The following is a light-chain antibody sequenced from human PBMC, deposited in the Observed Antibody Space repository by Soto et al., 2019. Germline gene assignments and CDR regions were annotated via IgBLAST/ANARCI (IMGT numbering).Light chain of an antibody. V-gene: IGKV1-39*01. J-gene: IGKJ2*01. Sequence: HMTQSPSSLSASVGDRVTITCRASQRITTYLTWYQQKPGEAPKLLISTSGTLQRGVPSRFIGSGSGTDFTLTITGLQRADFATYFCQQTYNTPYTFGQGTKLEIK. CDR3: QQTYNTPYT. CDR2: TSG. CDR1: QRITTY.